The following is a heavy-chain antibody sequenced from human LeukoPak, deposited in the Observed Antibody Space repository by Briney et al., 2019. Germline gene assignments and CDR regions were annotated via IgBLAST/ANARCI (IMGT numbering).Heavy chain of an antibody. V-gene: IGHV4-34*01. CDR3: ARRRKLTTDY. J-gene: IGHJ4*02. CDR1: GGSFSGYY. Sequence: SETLSLTCAVYGGSFSGYYWNWIRQPPGKGLEWIGEINHSGSTNYNPSLKSRVTISVDTSKNQFSLKLSSVTAADTAVYYCARRRKLTTDYWGQGTLVTVSS. D-gene: IGHD4/OR15-4a*01. CDR2: INHSGST.